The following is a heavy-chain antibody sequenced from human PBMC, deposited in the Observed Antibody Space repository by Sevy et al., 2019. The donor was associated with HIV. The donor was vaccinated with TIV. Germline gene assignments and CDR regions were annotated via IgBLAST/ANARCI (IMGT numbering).Heavy chain of an antibody. Sequence: GGSLRLSCAASGFTFSAYSMNWVRQAPEKGLEWVSCTSSSSGTIYYADSVKGQFTISGDNAKSSLYLQMNGLRAEDTAVYYCARAGGDCYSKNECWFVSWGQGTLVTVSS. D-gene: IGHD2-21*01. J-gene: IGHJ5*01. V-gene: IGHV3-48*01. CDR2: TSSSSGTI. CDR1: GFTFSAYS. CDR3: ARAGGDCYSKNECWFVS.